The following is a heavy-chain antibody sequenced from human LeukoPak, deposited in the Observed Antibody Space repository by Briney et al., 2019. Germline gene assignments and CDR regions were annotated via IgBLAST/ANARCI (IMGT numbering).Heavy chain of an antibody. CDR2: ISGGGVST. D-gene: IGHD7-27*01. CDR1: GFTFSSYA. CDR3: ASPGDIGF. J-gene: IGHJ4*02. Sequence: PGGSLRLSCAASGFTFSSYAMTWVRQAPGKGLEWVSAISGGGVSTYYTDSVKGRFTVSRDNSKNRLYLQMNSLRAEDTAIYYCASPGDIGFWGQGTLVTVSS. V-gene: IGHV3-23*01.